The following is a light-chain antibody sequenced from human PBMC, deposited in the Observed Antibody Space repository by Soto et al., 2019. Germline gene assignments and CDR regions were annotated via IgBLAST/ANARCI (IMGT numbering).Light chain of an antibody. CDR1: QNIDRY. Sequence: DIQVTQSPSSLSASVGDRVTITCRASQNIDRYLNWYQQKPGKAPKLLIFAASSLQRGVPARFSGSGSVTDFTLTISSLQPDDLGTYYCQQSYSRVFTFGPGTKVDF. J-gene: IGKJ3*01. V-gene: IGKV1-39*01. CDR3: QQSYSRVFT. CDR2: AAS.